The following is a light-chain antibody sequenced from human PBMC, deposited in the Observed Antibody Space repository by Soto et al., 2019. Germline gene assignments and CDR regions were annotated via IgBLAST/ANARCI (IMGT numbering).Light chain of an antibody. V-gene: IGKV3-20*01. CDR2: GVF. CDR1: QSVSSNF. Sequence: TVLTQSPGTVSLSPGERATLSCRTSQSVSSNFLAWYQQKPGQAPRLLIYGVFNRATGIPDRFSGSGSGTAFTLTISGLEPEDSAVYYCQHYAGCPRTLGQGTKVEIK. CDR3: QHYAGCPRT. J-gene: IGKJ2*01.